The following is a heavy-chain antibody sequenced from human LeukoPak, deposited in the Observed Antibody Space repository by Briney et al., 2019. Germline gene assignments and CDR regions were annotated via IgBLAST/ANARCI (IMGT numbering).Heavy chain of an antibody. D-gene: IGHD6-13*01. CDR2: IYPDDSDT. J-gene: IGHJ3*02. V-gene: IGHV5-51*01. CDR1: GYKFVSQW. CDR3: ARRQSSSWYVDDAFDI. Sequence: GESLKISCQASGYKFVSQWIGWVRQRPGKGLEWMGIIYPDDSDTRYSPSFQGQVTISADKSISTAYLQWSSLKASDTAMYYCARRQSSSWYVDDAFDIWGQGTMVTVSS.